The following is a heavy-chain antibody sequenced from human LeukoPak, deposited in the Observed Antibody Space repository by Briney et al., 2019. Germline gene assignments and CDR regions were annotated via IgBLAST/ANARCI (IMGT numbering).Heavy chain of an antibody. V-gene: IGHV1-69*13. CDR2: IIPIFGTA. CDR1: GGTFSNYA. CDR3: ARDRVASGGVVIIGNWFDP. D-gene: IGHD3-3*01. J-gene: IGHJ5*02. Sequence: ASVKVSCKASGGTFSNYAFTWVRQAPGQGLEWMGGIIPIFGTANYAQKFRGRVTITADESTSTAYMELSSLRSEDTAAYYCARDRVASGGVVIIGNWFDPWGQGTLVTVSS.